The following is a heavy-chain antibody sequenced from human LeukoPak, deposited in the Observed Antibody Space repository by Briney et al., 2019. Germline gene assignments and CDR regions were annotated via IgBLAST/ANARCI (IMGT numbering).Heavy chain of an antibody. D-gene: IGHD3-9*01. Sequence: GGSLRLSCAASGFTFSSYGMHWVRQAPGKGLEWVAVISYDGSNKYYADSVKGRFPISRDNSKNTLYLQMNSLRAEDTAVYYCAKDDYDILTGRSYGMDVWGQGTTVTVSS. J-gene: IGHJ6*02. CDR2: ISYDGSNK. CDR3: AKDDYDILTGRSYGMDV. CDR1: GFTFSSYG. V-gene: IGHV3-30*18.